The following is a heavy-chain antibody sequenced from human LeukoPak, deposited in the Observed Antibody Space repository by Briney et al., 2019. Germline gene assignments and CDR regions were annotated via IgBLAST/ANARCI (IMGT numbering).Heavy chain of an antibody. CDR1: GYTFSSYA. V-gene: IGHV1-69*13. CDR2: IIPIFGTA. Sequence: SVKVSCKASGYTFSSYAISWVRQAPGQGLEWMGGIIPIFGTANYAQKFQGRVTITADESTSTAYMELSSLRSEDTAVYYCAKWGYSYGFDYWGQGTLVTVSS. D-gene: IGHD5-18*01. J-gene: IGHJ4*02. CDR3: AKWGYSYGFDY.